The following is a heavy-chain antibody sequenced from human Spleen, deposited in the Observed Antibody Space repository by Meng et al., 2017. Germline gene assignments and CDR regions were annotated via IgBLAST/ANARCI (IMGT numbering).Heavy chain of an antibody. V-gene: IGHV1-46*01. D-gene: IGHD5/OR15-5a*01. J-gene: IGHJ4*02. Sequence: QVQLVQSGPEVMKPGASVKVSCRASGYTFTSDVLNWVRQASGQGLEWLVTINANTGGTNYGQRFQGRVTLTSETSTTTVSMELGSLGSDDTAVYYCAREMSPGHFDYRGQGILVTVSS. CDR2: INANTGGT. CDR3: AREMSPGHFDY. CDR1: GYTFTSDV.